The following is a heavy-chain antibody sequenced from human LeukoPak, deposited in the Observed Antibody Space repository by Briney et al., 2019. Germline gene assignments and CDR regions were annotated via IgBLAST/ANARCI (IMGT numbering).Heavy chain of an antibody. CDR2: ISYDGSNK. Sequence: GGSLRLSCSASGFTFSSYAMHWVRQAPGKGLEWVAVISYDGSNKFYADSVKGRFTLSRDNSKNTLYLQMNSLRIEDTAVYYCGRGSVGFGELNYWGQGTLVTVSS. CDR1: GFTFSSYA. CDR3: GRGSVGFGELNY. V-gene: IGHV3-30-3*01. D-gene: IGHD3-10*01. J-gene: IGHJ4*02.